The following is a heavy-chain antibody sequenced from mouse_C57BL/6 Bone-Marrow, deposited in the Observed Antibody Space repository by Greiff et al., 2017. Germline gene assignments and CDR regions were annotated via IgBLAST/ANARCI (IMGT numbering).Heavy chain of an antibody. V-gene: IGHV1-39*01. J-gene: IGHJ4*01. Sequence: EVKLMESGPELVKPGASVKISCKASGYSFTDYNMNWVKQSNGKSLEWIGVINPNYGTTSYNQKFKGKATLTVDQSSSTAYMQPNSLTSEDSAVYYCAREEDMVMDYWGQGTSVTVSS. CDR3: AREEDMVMDY. CDR1: GYSFTDYN. D-gene: IGHD1-1*02. CDR2: INPNYGTT.